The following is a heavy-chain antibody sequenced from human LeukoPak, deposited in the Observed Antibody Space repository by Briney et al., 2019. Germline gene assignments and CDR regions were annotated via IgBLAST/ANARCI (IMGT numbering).Heavy chain of an antibody. CDR3: ARDYYGSGSYDY. CDR1: GGFISSYY. Sequence: SETLSLTCTGSGGFISSYYWRWIRQPAGAGLDGIGRIDTSGSTNYNPSLKSRVTISVNKSKNQFSLKLSSVTAADTAVYYCARDYYGSGSYDYWGRGTLVTVPS. D-gene: IGHD3-10*01. V-gene: IGHV4-4*07. CDR2: IDTSGST. J-gene: IGHJ4*02.